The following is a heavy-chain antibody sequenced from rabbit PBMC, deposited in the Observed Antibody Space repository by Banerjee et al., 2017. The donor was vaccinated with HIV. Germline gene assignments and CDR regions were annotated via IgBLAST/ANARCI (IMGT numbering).Heavy chain of an antibody. CDR2: IYSSNGDK. J-gene: IGHJ4*01. Sequence: IYSSNGDKWYASWVNGRFTISRSTSLNTVDLKMTSLTAADTATYFCARYISGWDYFDLWGPGTLVTVS. V-gene: IGHV1S43*01. D-gene: IGHD4-1*01. CDR3: ARYISGWDYFDL.